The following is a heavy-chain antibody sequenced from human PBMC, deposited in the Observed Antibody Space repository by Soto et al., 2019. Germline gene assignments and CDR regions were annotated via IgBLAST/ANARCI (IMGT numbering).Heavy chain of an antibody. V-gene: IGHV3-30-3*01. CDR3: ARDRGIVLVPAASDGRHYYYGMDV. CDR1: GFTFSSYA. J-gene: IGHJ6*02. Sequence: QVQLVESGGGVVQPGRSLRLSCAASGFTFSSYAMHWVRQAPGKGLEWVAVISYDGSNKYYADSVKGRFTISRDNSKNTLYLQMNSLRAEDTAVYYCARDRGIVLVPAASDGRHYYYGMDVWGQGTTVTVSS. D-gene: IGHD2-2*01. CDR2: ISYDGSNK.